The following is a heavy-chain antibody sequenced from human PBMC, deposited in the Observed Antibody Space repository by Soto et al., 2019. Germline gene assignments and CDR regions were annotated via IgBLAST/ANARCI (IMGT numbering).Heavy chain of an antibody. CDR3: ARGRADYDFWSGYYSYYGMDV. D-gene: IGHD3-3*01. V-gene: IGHV1-8*01. Sequence: GASVKVSCKASGYTFTSYDINWVRQATGQGLEWKGWMNPNSGNTGYAQKFQGRVTMTRNTSISTAYMELSSLRSEDTAVYYCARGRADYDFWSGYYSYYGMDVWGQGTTVTVSS. CDR1: GYTFTSYD. J-gene: IGHJ6*02. CDR2: MNPNSGNT.